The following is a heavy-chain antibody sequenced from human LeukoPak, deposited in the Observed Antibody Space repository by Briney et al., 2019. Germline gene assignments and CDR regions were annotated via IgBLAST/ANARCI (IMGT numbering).Heavy chain of an antibody. CDR2: INSGGSP. Sequence: PGGSLRLSCAASGFTLSSNYISWVRQAPGKGLEWVSTINSGGSPYYADSVKGRFTISRDNSKNTLYLQMNSLRAEDTAVYYCGKRGQRTVTNPLYYFDYWGQGTLVTVSS. D-gene: IGHD4-17*01. CDR3: GKRGQRTVTNPLYYFDY. CDR1: GFTLSSNY. V-gene: IGHV3-53*01. J-gene: IGHJ4*02.